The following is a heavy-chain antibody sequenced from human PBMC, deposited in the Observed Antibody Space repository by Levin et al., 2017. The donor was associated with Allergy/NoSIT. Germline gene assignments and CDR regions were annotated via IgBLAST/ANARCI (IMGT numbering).Heavy chain of an antibody. CDR3: ARDHTAPGIYFDS. Sequence: GGSLRLSCAASGFIFSNYWMNWVRQAPGKGLEWVASIKQDGSENYYVESVQGRFTIFRDNARNSVFLQMNSLRAEDTAVYYCARDHTAPGIYFDSWGQGTLVTVSS. CDR1: GFIFSNYW. D-gene: IGHD3-10*01. V-gene: IGHV3-7*04. J-gene: IGHJ4*02. CDR2: IKQDGSEN.